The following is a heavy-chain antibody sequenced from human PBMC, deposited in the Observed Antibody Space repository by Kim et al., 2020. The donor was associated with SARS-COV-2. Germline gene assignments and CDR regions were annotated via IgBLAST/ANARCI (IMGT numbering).Heavy chain of an antibody. Sequence: GGSLRLSCAASGFTFSNAWMSWVRQAPGKGLECVGRIKSKTDGGTTDYAAPVKGRFTISRDDSKNTLYLQMNSLKTEDTAVYYCTTEYYYGSGIQYYYYGMDVWGQGTTVTVSS. CDR2: IKSKTDGGTT. D-gene: IGHD3-10*01. CDR3: TTEYYYGSGIQYYYYGMDV. CDR1: GFTFSNAW. V-gene: IGHV3-15*01. J-gene: IGHJ6*02.